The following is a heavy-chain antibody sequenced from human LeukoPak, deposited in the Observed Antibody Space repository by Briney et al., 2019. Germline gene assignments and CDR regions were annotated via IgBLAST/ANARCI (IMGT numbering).Heavy chain of an antibody. V-gene: IGHV3-33*06. CDR3: AKMGSLDQ. D-gene: IGHD6-19*01. CDR1: GFTFSAYG. CDR2: IWYDGSNK. J-gene: IGHJ4*02. Sequence: PGGSLRLSCAASGFTFSAYGMHWVRQAPGKGLEWVAVIWYDGSNKYYADSVKGRFTISRDNSKSTVYLQMNSLRAEDTAVYYCAKMGSLDQWGQGTLVTVSS.